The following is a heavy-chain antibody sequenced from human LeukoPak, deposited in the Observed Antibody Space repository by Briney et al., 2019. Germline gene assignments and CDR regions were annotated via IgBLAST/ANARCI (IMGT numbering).Heavy chain of an antibody. Sequence: GGSLRLSCAVSGFTFSSYWMHWVRQAPGKGLEWVSAISGSGGSTYYADSVKGRFTISRDNSKNTLYLQMNSLRAEDTAVYYCAKDLRCSSTSCYFGGDYWGQGTLVTVSS. CDR2: ISGSGGST. CDR1: GFTFSSYW. V-gene: IGHV3-23*01. CDR3: AKDLRCSSTSCYFGGDY. J-gene: IGHJ4*02. D-gene: IGHD2-2*01.